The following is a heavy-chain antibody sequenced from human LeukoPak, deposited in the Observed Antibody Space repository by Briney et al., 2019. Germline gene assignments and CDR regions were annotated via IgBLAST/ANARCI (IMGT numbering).Heavy chain of an antibody. CDR2: ISGSGGST. CDR3: AKVGGPYYYDSSGYPIYYFDY. CDR1: GFTFSSYA. V-gene: IGHV3-23*01. J-gene: IGHJ4*02. D-gene: IGHD3-22*01. Sequence: GGSLRLSCAASGFTFSSYAMSWVRQAPGKGLEWVSAISGSGGSTYYADSVKGRFTISRDNSKNTLYLQMNSLRAEDTAVYYCAKVGGPYYYDSSGYPIYYFDYWGQGTLVTVSS.